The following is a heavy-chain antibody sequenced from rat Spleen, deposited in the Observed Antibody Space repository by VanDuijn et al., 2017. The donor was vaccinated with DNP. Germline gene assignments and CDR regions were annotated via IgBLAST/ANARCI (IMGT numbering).Heavy chain of an antibody. J-gene: IGHJ2*01. CDR3: IRWNSGHFDY. CDR1: GFTFSNYG. V-gene: IGHV5-27*01. CDR2: IGSDGYAP. D-gene: IGHD4-3*01. Sequence: EVQLVESGGGLLQPGRSLKLSCAASGFTFSNYGMAWFPQAPPKGLEWVAYIGSDGYAPYYGDSVKGRFTISRDNAKSTLYLQMNSLRSEDMATYYCIRWNSGHFDYWGQGVMVTVAS.